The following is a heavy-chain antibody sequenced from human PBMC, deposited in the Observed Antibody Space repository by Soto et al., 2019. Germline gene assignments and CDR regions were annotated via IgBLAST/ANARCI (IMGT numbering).Heavy chain of an antibody. Sequence: QVQLVQSGAEMRKPGASVKVSCKVSGHTFITFGVSWVRQAPGQGLEWMGWINNRNGNTNYAQKFQGRVSMTRDTSTTTVYMELRSLTSDDAAVYFCARDMNQWDHIYWDSWGQGTLVIVSS. J-gene: IGHJ4*02. V-gene: IGHV1-18*01. CDR1: GHTFITFG. CDR2: INNRNGNT. CDR3: ARDMNQWDHIYWDS. D-gene: IGHD1-26*01.